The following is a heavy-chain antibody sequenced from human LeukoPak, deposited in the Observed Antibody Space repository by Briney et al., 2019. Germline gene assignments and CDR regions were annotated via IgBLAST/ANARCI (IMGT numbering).Heavy chain of an antibody. Sequence: SETLSLTCTVSGASINNYYWSWIRQPAGKGLEWIGRIYTTGSNIYNPSFKSRVTMSVDTSKNQFSLKLSSVTAADTAVYYCARDRGVPCSGFDYWGQGTLVTVSS. V-gene: IGHV4-4*07. CDR3: ARDRGVPCSGFDY. CDR2: IYTTGSN. J-gene: IGHJ4*02. CDR1: GASINNYY. D-gene: IGHD3-10*01.